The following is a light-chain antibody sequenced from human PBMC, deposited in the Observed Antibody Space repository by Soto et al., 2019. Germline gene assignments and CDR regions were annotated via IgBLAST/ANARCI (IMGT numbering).Light chain of an antibody. CDR2: KAS. CDR3: QHDNNYPYT. V-gene: IGKV1-5*03. J-gene: IGKJ2*01. CDR1: QSISDW. Sequence: DIQMTQSPSTLSASVGDRVTITCRASQSISDWLAWYQQKPGQAPKLLIYKASRLESGVPSRFSGSGSGTEFTLTINGLQPDDFSTYYYQHDNNYPYTFGQGSKLEIK.